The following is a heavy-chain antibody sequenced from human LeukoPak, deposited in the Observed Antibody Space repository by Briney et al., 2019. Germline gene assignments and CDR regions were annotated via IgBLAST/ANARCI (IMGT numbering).Heavy chain of an antibody. CDR1: GGSISSGDYY. D-gene: IGHD3-22*01. CDR3: ARDALYYDSSGYQRYFDL. J-gene: IGHJ2*01. Sequence: SETLSLTCTVSGGSISSGDYYWSWIRPPPGKGLEWVGYIYYSGSTNYNPSLKSRVTISVDTSKNQFSLKLSSVTAADTAVYYCARDALYYDSSGYQRYFDLWGRGTLVTVSS. CDR2: IYYSGST. V-gene: IGHV4-61*08.